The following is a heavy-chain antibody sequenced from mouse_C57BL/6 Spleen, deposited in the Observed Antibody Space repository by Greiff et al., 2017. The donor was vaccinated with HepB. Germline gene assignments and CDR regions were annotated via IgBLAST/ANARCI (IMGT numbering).Heavy chain of an antibody. CDR2: ISGGSSTI. CDR1: GFTFSDYG. Sequence: EVKLVESGGGLVKPGGSLKLSCAASGFTFSDYGMHWVRQAPEKGLEWVAYISGGSSTIYYADTVKGRFTISRDNAKNTLFLQMTSLRSDDTAMYYCARPGDGSSWFAYWGQGTLVTVSA. CDR3: ARPGDGSSWFAY. V-gene: IGHV5-17*01. D-gene: IGHD2-3*01. J-gene: IGHJ3*01.